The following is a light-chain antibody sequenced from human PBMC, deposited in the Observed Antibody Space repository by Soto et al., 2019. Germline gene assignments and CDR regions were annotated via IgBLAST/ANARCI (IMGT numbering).Light chain of an antibody. Sequence: DIQMTHSPSSLSASVGDRVTITCRASERINNYLNWYQQKPGRAPKLLIYSASSLQSGIPSRFSGSGSGTKFTLTIASLQPDDFATYYCQQYETFSGTFGPGTKV. V-gene: IGKV1-39*01. CDR1: ERINNY. J-gene: IGKJ1*01. CDR3: QQYETFSGT. CDR2: SAS.